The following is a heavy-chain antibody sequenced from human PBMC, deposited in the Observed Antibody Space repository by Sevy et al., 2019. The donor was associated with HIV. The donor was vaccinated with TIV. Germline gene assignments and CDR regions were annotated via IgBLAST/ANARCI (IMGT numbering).Heavy chain of an antibody. CDR1: GFTFRSYG. J-gene: IGHJ4*02. Sequence: GGSLRLSCSASGFTFRSYGMHWVRQAPDMGLEWVALISYDGNNRYYADSVKGRFTISRDNSKNTLYLQMNSLRPEDTAVYFCVKDQEMVSAILDYWGQGTLVTVSS. V-gene: IGHV3-30*18. CDR3: VKDQEMVSAILDY. CDR2: ISYDGNNR. D-gene: IGHD2-8*01.